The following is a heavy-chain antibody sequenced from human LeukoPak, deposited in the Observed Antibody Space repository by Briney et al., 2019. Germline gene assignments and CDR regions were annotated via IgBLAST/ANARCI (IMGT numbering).Heavy chain of an antibody. CDR3: ARDQRLTLVRGVIIQWCDP. CDR2: IYTSGST. J-gene: IGHJ5*02. V-gene: IGHV4-4*07. CDR1: GGSISRYY. D-gene: IGHD3-10*01. Sequence: SETLSLTCTVSGGSISRYYWSWIRQPAGKGLEWVGRIYTSGSTNYNPSLKSRVTMSVDTSKNQFSLQLSSVTAADAAVYYCARDQRLTLVRGVIIQWCDPWGQGTLVTVSS.